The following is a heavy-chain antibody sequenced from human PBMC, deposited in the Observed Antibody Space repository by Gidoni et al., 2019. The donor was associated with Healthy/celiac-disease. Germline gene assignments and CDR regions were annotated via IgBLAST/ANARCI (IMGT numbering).Heavy chain of an antibody. J-gene: IGHJ4*02. D-gene: IGHD3-3*01. CDR3: AKARWPYDFWSGSYREPILD. CDR2: ISGSGGST. Sequence: EVQLLASGGGLVQPGGSLRLSCAASGFTFSSYAMSWVRQAPGKGLEWVSAISGSGGSTYYADSVKGRFTISRDNAKNTLYLKMNSRRAEDTAVYYCAKARWPYDFWSGSYREPILDWGQGTLVTVSS. V-gene: IGHV3-23*01. CDR1: GFTFSSYA.